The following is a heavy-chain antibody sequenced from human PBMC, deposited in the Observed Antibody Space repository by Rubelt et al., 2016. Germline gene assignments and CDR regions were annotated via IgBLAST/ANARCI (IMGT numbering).Heavy chain of an antibody. Sequence: EVQLVESGGGLVQPGGSLRLSCAVSGFTVSTKYMSWVRQAPGKGLEWVSAISGSGGSTYYADSVEGRFAISRDNSKSTLYLQMNSLRAEDTAVYYCAKDTSPYSSGWYGFDYWGQGTLVTVSS. CDR2: ISGSGGST. J-gene: IGHJ4*02. CDR1: GFTVSTKY. D-gene: IGHD6-19*01. V-gene: IGHV3-23*04. CDR3: AKDTSPYSSGWYGFDY.